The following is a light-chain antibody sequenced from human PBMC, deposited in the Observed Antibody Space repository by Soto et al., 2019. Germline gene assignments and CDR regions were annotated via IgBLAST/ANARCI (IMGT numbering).Light chain of an antibody. CDR3: QQSYNTLWT. CDR2: DAS. Sequence: DIQMTQSPPSLSASVGDRVIITCRASQTISTSLNWYQQKPGKAPKLLIYDASSLQSGVPSRFSGSGSGTDFTLTITSLQPEDFSTYYCQQSYNTLWTFGQGTKVEIK. CDR1: QTISTS. J-gene: IGKJ1*01. V-gene: IGKV1-39*01.